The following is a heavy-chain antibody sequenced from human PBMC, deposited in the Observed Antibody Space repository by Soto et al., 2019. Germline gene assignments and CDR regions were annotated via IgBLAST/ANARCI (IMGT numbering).Heavy chain of an antibody. CDR2: IIPLFRTP. CDR1: GGTFSSSA. V-gene: IGHV1-69*12. J-gene: IGHJ6*02. CDR3: ARDNDRLQLGGNYYYSLDV. D-gene: IGHD4-4*01. Sequence: QVQLVQTGAEMKEPGSSVKVSCKTSGGTFSSSAISWLRQAPGQGLEWMGGIIPLFRTPDSAQKFQGRVTIAADESTSTAYMELSSLRSEDTAVYYCARDNDRLQLGGNYYYSLDVWGQGTTITVSS.